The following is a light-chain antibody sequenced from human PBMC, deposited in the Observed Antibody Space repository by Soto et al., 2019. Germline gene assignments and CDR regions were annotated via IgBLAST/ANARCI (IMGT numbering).Light chain of an antibody. CDR3: SSYTSSSTDVV. J-gene: IGLJ2*01. Sequence: QSVLTQPASVSGSPGQSITISCTGTSSDVGGYNYVSWYQQHPGKAPKLMIYDVSNRPSGVSNRFSGSKSGNTASLTISGLQAEDEADYYCSSYTSSSTDVVFGGGTKRTV. CDR2: DVS. V-gene: IGLV2-14*01. CDR1: SSDVGGYNY.